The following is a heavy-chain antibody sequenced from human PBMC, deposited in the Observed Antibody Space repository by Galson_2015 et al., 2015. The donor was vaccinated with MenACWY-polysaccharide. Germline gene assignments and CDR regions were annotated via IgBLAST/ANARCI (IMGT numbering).Heavy chain of an antibody. CDR3: ARDRGYLAFDI. V-gene: IGHV3-7*01. D-gene: IGHD6-13*01. CDR2: IKEDGSDR. Sequence: FLRLSCAASGFTFSSYWMSWVRQAPGKGLEWVANIKEDGSDRYYVDSVKGRFTISRDNAKNSLYLQMNSLRAEDTAVYFCARDRGYLAFDIWGQGTMVTVSS. CDR1: GFTFSSYW. J-gene: IGHJ3*02.